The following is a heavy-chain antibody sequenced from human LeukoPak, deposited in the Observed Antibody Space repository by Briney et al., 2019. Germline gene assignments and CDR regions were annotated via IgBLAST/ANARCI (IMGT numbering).Heavy chain of an antibody. D-gene: IGHD3-22*01. V-gene: IGHV1-69*13. Sequence: SVKDSCKASGGTFSSYAISWVRQAPGQGLEWIGGIIPIFGTANYAQKFQGRVTITADESTSTAYMELSSLRSEDTAVYYCAPIDSSGYSDYWGQGTLVNVSS. CDR2: IIPIFGTA. CDR1: GGTFSSYA. CDR3: APIDSSGYSDY. J-gene: IGHJ4*02.